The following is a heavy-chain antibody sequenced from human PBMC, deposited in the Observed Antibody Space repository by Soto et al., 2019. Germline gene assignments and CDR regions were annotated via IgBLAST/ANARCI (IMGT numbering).Heavy chain of an antibody. J-gene: IGHJ6*02. CDR1: GGSISSGGYY. V-gene: IGHV4-61*08. D-gene: IGHD2-21*02. Sequence: SETLSLTCAVSGGSISSGGYYWSWIRQPPGKGLEWIGYMHNTGSTVYNPSFKSRVTISVDTSKNQFSLKLNSVTAADTAVYYCARDLWGYCGTDCYPLDVWGQGTTVTVSS. CDR2: MHNTGST. CDR3: ARDLWGYCGTDCYPLDV.